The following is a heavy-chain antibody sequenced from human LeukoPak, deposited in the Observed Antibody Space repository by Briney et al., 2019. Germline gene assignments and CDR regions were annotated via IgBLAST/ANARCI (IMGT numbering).Heavy chain of an antibody. V-gene: IGHV1-8*01. CDR3: ARVQDCGGDCTDI. D-gene: IGHD2-21*02. Sequence: ASVKVSCTASGYTFTSYDINWVRQATRQGLEWMGWMNPNSGNTGYAQKFQGRVTMTRNTSISTAYMEMSSLRSEDTAVYYCARVQDCGGDCTDIWGQGTMVTVSS. CDR1: GYTFTSYD. CDR2: MNPNSGNT. J-gene: IGHJ3*02.